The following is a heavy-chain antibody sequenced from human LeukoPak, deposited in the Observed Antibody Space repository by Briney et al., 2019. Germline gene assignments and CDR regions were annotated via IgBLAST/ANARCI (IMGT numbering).Heavy chain of an antibody. Sequence: GASVKVSCKASGYTFTSYYMHWVRQAPGQGLEWMGIINPSGGSTSYAQKFQGRVTMTRDMSTSTVYMELSSLRSEDTAVYYCATETPNYYDSSGYRHAFDIWGQGTMVTVSS. J-gene: IGHJ3*02. CDR1: GYTFTSYY. D-gene: IGHD3-22*01. V-gene: IGHV1-46*01. CDR2: INPSGGST. CDR3: ATETPNYYDSSGYRHAFDI.